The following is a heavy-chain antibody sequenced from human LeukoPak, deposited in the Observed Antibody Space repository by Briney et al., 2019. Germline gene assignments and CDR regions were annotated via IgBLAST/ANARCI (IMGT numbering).Heavy chain of an antibody. CDR3: AKDWTSHNGVYDCLDF. J-gene: IGHJ4*02. CDR1: GFSFDVHA. CDR2: IGGPAET. Sequence: PGGSLRPSCAASGFSFDVHAMTWVRQAPGKGPEWVATIGGPAETFYADSVKGRFIISRDNSRNSLYLQMNSLRAEDSALYYCAKDWTSHNGVYDCLDFWGQGTQVTVSS. V-gene: IGHV3-23*01. D-gene: IGHD3-16*01.